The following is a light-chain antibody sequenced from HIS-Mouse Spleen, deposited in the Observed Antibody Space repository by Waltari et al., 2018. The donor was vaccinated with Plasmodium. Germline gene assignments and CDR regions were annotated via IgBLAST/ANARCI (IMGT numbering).Light chain of an antibody. CDR3: GTWDSSLSAGVV. V-gene: IGLV1-51*01. CDR1: PSTIGYNY. Sequence: QSVLTQPPSVSAAPGQKVTISCSGSPSTIGYNYFTWYQQLPGTAPKLLIYDNNKRPSGIPDRFSGSKSGTSATLGITGLQTGDEADYYCGTWDSSLSAGVVFGGGTKLTVL. J-gene: IGLJ2*01. CDR2: DNN.